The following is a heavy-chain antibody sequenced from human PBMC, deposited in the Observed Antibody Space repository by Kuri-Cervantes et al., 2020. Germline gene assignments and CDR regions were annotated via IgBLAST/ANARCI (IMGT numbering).Heavy chain of an antibody. J-gene: IGHJ6*02. CDR2: IKSKADGGTT. V-gene: IGHV3-15*01. CDR3: IATAHYYDSGSLFMDV. D-gene: IGHD3-10*01. CDR1: GFTFSKVW. Sequence: GGSLRLSCAASGFTFSKVWMSWVRQAPGKGLEWVDHIKSKADGGTTNYAASVKGRFTISRDDSKNTLYLQMNSLRTEDTAIYYCIATAHYYDSGSLFMDVWGQGTTVTVSS.